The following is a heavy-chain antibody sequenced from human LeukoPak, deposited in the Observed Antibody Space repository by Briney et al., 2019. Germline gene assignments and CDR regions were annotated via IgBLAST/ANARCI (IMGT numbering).Heavy chain of an antibody. D-gene: IGHD4-17*01. J-gene: IGHJ2*01. CDR1: GFXVSSNY. CDR3: ARWGYGDSTSHWYFDL. Sequence: GGSLRLSCAASGFXVSSNYISWVRQAPGKGLEWVSVIYSGGSTDYADSVKGRFTISRDNSKNTLYLQMNSLRAEDTAVYYCARWGYGDSTSHWYFDLWGRGTLVTVSS. V-gene: IGHV3-53*01. CDR2: IYSGGST.